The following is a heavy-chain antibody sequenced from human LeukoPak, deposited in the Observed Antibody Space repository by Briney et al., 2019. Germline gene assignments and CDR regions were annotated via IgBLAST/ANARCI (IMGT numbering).Heavy chain of an antibody. Sequence: SETLSLTCTVSGGSISSSSYYWGWIRQPPGKGLEWIGSIYYSGSTYYNPSLKSRVTISVDTSKNQFSLKLSSVTAADTAVYYCARGKWEPRLWGQGTLVTVSS. J-gene: IGHJ4*02. V-gene: IGHV4-39*01. CDR2: IYYSGST. CDR3: ARGKWEPRL. D-gene: IGHD1-26*01. CDR1: GGSISSSSYY.